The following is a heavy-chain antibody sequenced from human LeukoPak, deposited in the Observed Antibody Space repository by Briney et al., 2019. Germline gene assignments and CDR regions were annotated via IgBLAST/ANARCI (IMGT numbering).Heavy chain of an antibody. CDR3: ATRYLTGYSSSWYYFDY. Sequence: PSGTLSLTCAVSGGSISSSNWWSWVRQPPGKGLEWIGEIYHSGSTNYNPSLKSRVTISVDTSKNQFSLKLSSVTAADTAVYYCATRYLTGYSSSWYYFDYWGQGTLVTVSS. J-gene: IGHJ4*02. D-gene: IGHD6-13*01. V-gene: IGHV4-4*02. CDR2: IYHSGST. CDR1: GGSISSSNW.